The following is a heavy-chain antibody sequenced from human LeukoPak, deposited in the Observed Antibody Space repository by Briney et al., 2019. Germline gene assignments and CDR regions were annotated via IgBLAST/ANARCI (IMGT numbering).Heavy chain of an antibody. Sequence: GGSLRLSCAASGITFINYSMTWVRQAPGKGLEWVSAITGSGTFTDYADSVKGRFTISRDNSKNTLYLQMNSLRAEDTAVYYCAKAGAAAGTNWFDPWGQGTLVTVSS. J-gene: IGHJ5*02. CDR2: ITGSGTFT. CDR3: AKAGAAAGTNWFDP. V-gene: IGHV3-23*01. CDR1: GITFINYS. D-gene: IGHD6-13*01.